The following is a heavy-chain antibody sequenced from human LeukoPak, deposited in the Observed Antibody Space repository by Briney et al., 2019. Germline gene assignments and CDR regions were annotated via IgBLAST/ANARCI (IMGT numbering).Heavy chain of an antibody. CDR3: ASGSTTVTTPFDY. CDR1: GYSSTSYW. CDR2: IYPGDSDT. J-gene: IGHJ4*02. V-gene: IGHV5-51*01. Sequence: GESLKISCKGSGYSSTSYWIGWVRQMPGKGLEWMGIIYPGDSDTRYSPSFQGQVTISADKSISTAYLQWSSLKASDTAMYYCASGSTTVTTPFDYWGQGTLVTVSS. D-gene: IGHD4-17*01.